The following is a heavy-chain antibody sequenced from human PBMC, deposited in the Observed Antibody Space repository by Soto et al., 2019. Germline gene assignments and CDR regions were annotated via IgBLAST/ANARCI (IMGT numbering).Heavy chain of an antibody. CDR3: AREQRGYFESNWFDP. D-gene: IGHD5-12*01. CDR2: ISAYNGNT. J-gene: IGHJ5*02. V-gene: IGHV1-18*01. CDR1: GYTFTSYG. Sequence: ASVKVSCKASGYTFTSYGISWVRQAPGQGLEWMGWISAYNGNTNYAQKLQGRVNMTTDTSTSTAYMELRSLRSDDTAVYYCAREQRGYFESNWFDPWGQGTLVTVSS.